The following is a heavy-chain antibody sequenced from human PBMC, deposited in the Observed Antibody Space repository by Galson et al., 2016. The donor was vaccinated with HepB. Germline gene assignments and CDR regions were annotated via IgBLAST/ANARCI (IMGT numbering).Heavy chain of an antibody. Sequence: SETLSLTCTVSGDSIRNVGRHWGWFRQSPGKGLEWIGSMYYSGSTNYNPSLKSRVTISVDTAKNQFSLKLKSVTAADTAVYYCSRHPPSGYYYYGLDVWGQGTTVTVSS. V-gene: IGHV4-39*01. CDR2: MYYSGST. D-gene: IGHD1-26*01. J-gene: IGHJ6*02. CDR1: GDSIRNVGRH. CDR3: SRHPPSGYYYYGLDV.